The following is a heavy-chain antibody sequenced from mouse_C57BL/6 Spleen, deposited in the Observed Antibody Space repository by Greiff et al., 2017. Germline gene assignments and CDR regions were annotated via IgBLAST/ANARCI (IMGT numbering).Heavy chain of an antibody. CDR3: ARSLYGSSWGDY. CDR1: GYTFTSYW. D-gene: IGHD1-1*01. J-gene: IGHJ4*01. CDR2: IDPSDSYT. V-gene: IGHV1-50*01. Sequence: QVQLQQPGAELVKPGASVKLSCKASGYTFTSYWMQWVKQRPGQGLEWIGEIDPSDSYTNYNQKFKGKATLTVDTSSSTAYRQLSSLTSEDSAVYYCARSLYGSSWGDYWGQGTSVTVSS.